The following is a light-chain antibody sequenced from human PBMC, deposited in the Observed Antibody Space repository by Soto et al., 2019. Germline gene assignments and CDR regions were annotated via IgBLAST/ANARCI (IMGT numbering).Light chain of an antibody. V-gene: IGLV2-14*01. CDR3: LSYTGGSTDVV. J-gene: IGLJ2*01. CDR2: EVT. CDR1: SSDVATYNY. Sequence: QPASVSGSPGQSITISCTGTSSDVATYNYVSWYQQHPGKGPKLLIYEVTNRPSGVSNRFSGSKSGNTASLTISGLQAEDEADYYCLSYTGGSTDVVFGGGTKVTVL.